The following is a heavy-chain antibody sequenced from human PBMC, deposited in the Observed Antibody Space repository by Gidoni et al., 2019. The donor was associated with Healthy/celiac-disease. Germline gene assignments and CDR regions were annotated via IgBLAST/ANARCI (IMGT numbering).Heavy chain of an antibody. Sequence: QVQLVQSGAEVKKPGSSVKVSCKASGGTFSSYAISWVRQAPGQGLEWMRGIIPIFGTANYAQKFQGRVTITADESTSTAYMELSSLRSEDTAVYYCARLPMVRGVIIGHLDYWGQGTLVTVSS. V-gene: IGHV1-69*01. J-gene: IGHJ4*02. D-gene: IGHD3-10*01. CDR2: IIPIFGTA. CDR3: ARLPMVRGVIIGHLDY. CDR1: GGTFSSYA.